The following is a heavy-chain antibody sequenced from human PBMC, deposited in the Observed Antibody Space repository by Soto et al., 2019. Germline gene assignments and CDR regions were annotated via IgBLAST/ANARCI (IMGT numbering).Heavy chain of an antibody. D-gene: IGHD1-26*01. V-gene: IGHV3-7*04. J-gene: IGHJ4*02. CDR2: INQDGSEK. CDR1: ESTVSRDW. CDR3: SGGVGDAF. Sequence: EVHLVESGGGLVQTGGSLRLSCAIFESTVSRDWMNWVRQAPGKGLEWVAHINQDGSEKYYVDSVKGRFTISRDNAKKSLYLQMNSRRTADTAMYYCSGGVGDAFWGQGTLVTVSS.